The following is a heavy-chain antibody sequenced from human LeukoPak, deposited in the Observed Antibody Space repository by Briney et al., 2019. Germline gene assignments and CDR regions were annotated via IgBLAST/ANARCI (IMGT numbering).Heavy chain of an antibody. D-gene: IGHD3-22*01. CDR1: PGSISNYY. V-gene: IGHV4-4*07. Sequence: KASETLSLTCTVSPGSISNYYWSWIRQLAGKGLEWIGLIYSSGSTSYNPSLKSRVTMSVDTSKNQFSLKLSSVTAADTAVYYCARTPIYYYDNSGYYNWGQGTLVTVSS. CDR3: ARTPIYYYDNSGYYN. CDR2: IYSSGST. J-gene: IGHJ4*02.